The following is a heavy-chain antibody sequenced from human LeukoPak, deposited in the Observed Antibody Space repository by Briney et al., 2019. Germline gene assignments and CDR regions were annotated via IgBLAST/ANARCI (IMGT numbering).Heavy chain of an antibody. Sequence: GSSVKVSCKASGGTFSSYAISWVRQAPGQGLEWMGGIIPIFGTANYAQKFQGRVTMTRDTSTSTVYMELSSLRSEDTAVYYCAREPNYYGSGSQKRFFDYWGQGTLVTVSS. D-gene: IGHD3-10*01. J-gene: IGHJ4*02. CDR2: IIPIFGTA. V-gene: IGHV1-69*05. CDR1: GGTFSSYA. CDR3: AREPNYYGSGSQKRFFDY.